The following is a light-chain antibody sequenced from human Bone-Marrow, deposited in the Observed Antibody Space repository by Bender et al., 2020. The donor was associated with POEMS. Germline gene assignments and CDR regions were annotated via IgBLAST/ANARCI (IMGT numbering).Light chain of an antibody. Sequence: DVGGFSYVSWYQHHPGTVPKVIIYDVSKRPSGVPDRFSGSKSGITASLTISGLQAEDEADYYCSSYAGSYTSWVFGGGTKLTVL. J-gene: IGLJ3*02. CDR3: SSYAGSYTSWV. CDR1: DVGGFSY. CDR2: DVS. V-gene: IGLV2-11*01.